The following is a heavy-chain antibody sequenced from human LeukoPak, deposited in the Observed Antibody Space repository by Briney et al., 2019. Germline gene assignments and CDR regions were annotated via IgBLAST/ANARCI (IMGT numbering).Heavy chain of an antibody. CDR2: ISGSTGST. Sequence: GGSLRLSCAASGFTFNTYGMNWVRQARGKGREWVSTISGSTGSTYYADSVKGLVTISRDNSKSTQYLQVKALGAADTAVYYCPNSQRGYSYAYFDPWGQGTLVTVSS. CDR1: GFTFNTYG. D-gene: IGHD5-18*01. V-gene: IGHV3-23*01. J-gene: IGHJ4*02. CDR3: PNSQRGYSYAYFDP.